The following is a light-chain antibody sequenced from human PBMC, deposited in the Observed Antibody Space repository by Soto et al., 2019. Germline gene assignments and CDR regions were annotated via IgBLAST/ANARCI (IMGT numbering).Light chain of an antibody. Sequence: QSVLTQPASVSGSPGQSSTISCTGTSSDVGGYNYVSWYQQHPGKAPKLMIYDVSNRPSGVSNRFSGSKSGNTVSLTISGLQAEDEADYYCSSYTSSSIFFGTGTKVTVL. J-gene: IGLJ1*01. V-gene: IGLV2-14*01. CDR2: DVS. CDR3: SSYTSSSIF. CDR1: SSDVGGYNY.